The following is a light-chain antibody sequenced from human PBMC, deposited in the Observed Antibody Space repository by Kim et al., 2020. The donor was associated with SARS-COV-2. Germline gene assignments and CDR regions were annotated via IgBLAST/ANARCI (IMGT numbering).Light chain of an antibody. CDR2: END. CDR1: SSNIGAGFR. V-gene: IGLV1-40*01. Sequence: QSVTISCPGTSSNIGAGFRVHWYQQLPGTAPKLLIYENDNRPSGVPPRFSASKSDTSASLAITGLQPEDEADYHCQSYDSSLSSWVFGGGTKLTVL. J-gene: IGLJ3*02. CDR3: QSYDSSLSSWV.